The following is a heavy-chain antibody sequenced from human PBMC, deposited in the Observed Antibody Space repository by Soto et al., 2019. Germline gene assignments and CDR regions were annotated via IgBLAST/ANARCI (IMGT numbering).Heavy chain of an antibody. CDR3: ARVYSSLDYGIDY. Sequence: GGSLRLSCAASGFTFSSYSMHWVRQAPGKGLEWVAVVSYDGSNIYYADSVKGRFTISRDNSKNTLYLQMNSLKPEDTAVYYCARVYSSLDYGIDYWGQGT. CDR2: VSYDGSNI. V-gene: IGHV3-30-3*01. CDR1: GFTFSSYS. D-gene: IGHD6-19*01. J-gene: IGHJ4*02.